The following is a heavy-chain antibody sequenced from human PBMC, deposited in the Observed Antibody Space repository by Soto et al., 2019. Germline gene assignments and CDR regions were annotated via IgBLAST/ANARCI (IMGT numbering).Heavy chain of an antibody. J-gene: IGHJ4*02. Sequence: SLRLSCAASGVTFSSSGVNGVRQAPGKGLEWVSSISRSSSYIYYADSVKGRFTISRDNAKNSLYLQMNSLRAEHTAVYFGPRAAYYSDSRGYYGYWGQGTLGTVSS. CDR1: GVTFSSSG. V-gene: IGHV3-21*04. D-gene: IGHD3-22*01. CDR2: ISRSSSYI. CDR3: PRAAYYSDSRGYYGY.